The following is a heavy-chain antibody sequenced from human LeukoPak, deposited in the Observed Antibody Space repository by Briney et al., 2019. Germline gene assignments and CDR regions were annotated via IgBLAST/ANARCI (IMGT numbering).Heavy chain of an antibody. J-gene: IGHJ6*03. Sequence: GGSLRLSCAASGFTVSSNYMSWVRQAPGKGLEWVAVIYSGGSTYYADSVKGRFTISRDNSKNTLYLQMNSLRAEDTAVYYCAKDGYDFSYYYYMDVWGKGTTVTVSS. CDR1: GFTVSSNY. CDR3: AKDGYDFSYYYYMDV. V-gene: IGHV3-53*05. D-gene: IGHD5-18*01. CDR2: IYSGGST.